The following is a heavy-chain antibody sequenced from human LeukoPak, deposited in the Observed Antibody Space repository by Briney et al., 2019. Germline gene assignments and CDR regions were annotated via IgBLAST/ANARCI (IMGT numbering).Heavy chain of an antibody. D-gene: IGHD6-13*01. Sequence: PSETLSLTCTVSGYSISSGYYWGWIRQPPGKGLEWIGSIYHSGSTNYNPSLKSRVTISVDTSKNQFSLKLSSVTAADTAVYYCARLEQQLVRGRYYYYMDVWGKGTTVTISS. CDR3: ARLEQQLVRGRYYYYMDV. CDR1: GYSISSGYY. J-gene: IGHJ6*03. CDR2: IYHSGST. V-gene: IGHV4-38-2*02.